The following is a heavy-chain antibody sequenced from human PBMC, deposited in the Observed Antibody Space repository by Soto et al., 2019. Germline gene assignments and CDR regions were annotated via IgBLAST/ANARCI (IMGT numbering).Heavy chain of an antibody. Sequence: PGGSLRLSCAASGFTFSSYSMNWVRQAPGKGLEWVSSISSSSSYIYYADSVKGRFTISRDNAKNSLYLQMNSLRAEDTAVYYCARDDGSGSYYEPRLDGMDVWGQGTTVTVSS. V-gene: IGHV3-21*01. CDR2: ISSSSSYI. J-gene: IGHJ6*02. CDR1: GFTFSSYS. D-gene: IGHD3-10*01. CDR3: ARDDGSGSYYEPRLDGMDV.